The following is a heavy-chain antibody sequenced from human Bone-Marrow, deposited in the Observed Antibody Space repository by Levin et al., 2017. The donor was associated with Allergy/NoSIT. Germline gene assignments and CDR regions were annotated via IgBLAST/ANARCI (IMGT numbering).Heavy chain of an antibody. CDR3: TRLWYSGSSHYVDS. CDR1: RFPFSSYW. V-gene: IGHV3-7*01. J-gene: IGHJ4*02. D-gene: IGHD1-26*01. Sequence: GESLKISCAASRFPFSSYWMAWVRQAPGKGLEWVANIKPDGSEKYFADSVKGRFSVSRDNAENSLYLLMDSLRADDTAVYFCTRLWYSGSSHYVDSWGQGTLVTVSS. CDR2: IKPDGSEK.